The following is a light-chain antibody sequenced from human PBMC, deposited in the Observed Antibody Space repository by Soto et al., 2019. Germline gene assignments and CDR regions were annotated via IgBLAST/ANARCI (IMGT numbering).Light chain of an antibody. CDR3: QQYSDNWT. J-gene: IGKJ1*01. CDR1: QSISSW. V-gene: IGKV1-5*03. Sequence: DIQMTQSPSTLSASVGDRVIITCRASQSISSWLAWYQQKPGTAPKLLIYKASTLQSGVPSRFSGSGSGTEFPLTIISLQPDDSATYYCQQYSDNWTFGQGTKVEIK. CDR2: KAS.